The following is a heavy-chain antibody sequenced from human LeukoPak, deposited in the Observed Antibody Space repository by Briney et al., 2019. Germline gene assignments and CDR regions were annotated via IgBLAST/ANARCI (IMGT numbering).Heavy chain of an antibody. CDR2: IRYDGSNK. V-gene: IGHV3-30*02. Sequence: HTGGSLRLSCAASGFTFSSYGIHWVRQAPGTGLEWVAFIRYDGSNKYYADSVKGRFTISRDNSKNTLYLQMNSLRAEDTAVYYCARGGSYLSAFDIWGQGTMVTVSS. CDR3: ARGGSYLSAFDI. D-gene: IGHD1-26*01. J-gene: IGHJ3*02. CDR1: GFTFSSYG.